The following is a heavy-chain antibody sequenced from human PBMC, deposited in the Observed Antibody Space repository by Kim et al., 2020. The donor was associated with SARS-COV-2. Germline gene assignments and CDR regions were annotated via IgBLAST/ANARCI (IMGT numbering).Heavy chain of an antibody. CDR3: AKASNSVVVPAAIRYYYYGMDV. CDR2: ISGSGGST. V-gene: IGHV3-23*01. Sequence: GGSLRLSCAASGFTFSSYAMSWVRQAPGKGLEWVSAISGSGGSTYYADSVKGRFTISRDNSKNTLYLQMNTLRAEDRAVYYCAKASNSVVVPAAIRYYYYGMDVSGKGTTVTVSS. CDR1: GFTFSSYA. J-gene: IGHJ6*04. D-gene: IGHD2-2*02.